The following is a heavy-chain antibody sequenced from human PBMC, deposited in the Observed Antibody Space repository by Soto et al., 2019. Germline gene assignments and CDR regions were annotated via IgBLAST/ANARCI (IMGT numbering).Heavy chain of an antibody. Sequence: QVQLVQSGAEVKKPGASVKVSCKASGYTFTGYYMHWVRQAPGQGLEWMGWINPNSGGTNYAQKFQGRVNMTRDTSISTAYMELSRLRSDDTAVYYCARVAMVKNYYYYGMDVWGQGTTVTVSS. J-gene: IGHJ6*02. CDR2: INPNSGGT. V-gene: IGHV1-2*02. CDR1: GYTFTGYY. D-gene: IGHD5-18*01. CDR3: ARVAMVKNYYYYGMDV.